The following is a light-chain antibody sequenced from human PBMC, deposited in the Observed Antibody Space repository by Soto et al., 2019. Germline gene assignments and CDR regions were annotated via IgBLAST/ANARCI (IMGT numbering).Light chain of an antibody. CDR2: RNY. CDR1: SSNIGSNH. J-gene: IGLJ3*02. V-gene: IGLV1-47*01. CDR3: GARDDSLSGWV. Sequence: QSVLTQPPSASETPGQRVTISCSGSSSNIGSNHVYWYQHLPGTAPKLLIYRNYLRPSGVPDRFSASKSATSASLAISGLRSDDEADYYCGARDDSLSGWVFGGGTKLTVL.